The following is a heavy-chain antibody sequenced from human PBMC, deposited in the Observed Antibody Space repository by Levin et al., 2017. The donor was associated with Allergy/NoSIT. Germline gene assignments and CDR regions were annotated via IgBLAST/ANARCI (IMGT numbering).Heavy chain of an antibody. D-gene: IGHD3-16*01. CDR3: AKRGGFPAFRGPMSHGLDV. CDR1: GYTFTSYD. CDR2: MSPNTGNT. J-gene: IGHJ6*02. Sequence: ASVKVSCEASGYTFTSYDINWVRQAPGQGLEWMGWMSPNTGNTGYAQKFKGRLSMTRSTSNTTAYMELSSLTSEDTAIYYCAKRGGFPAFRGPMSHGLDVWGQGTTVTVSS. V-gene: IGHV1-8*01.